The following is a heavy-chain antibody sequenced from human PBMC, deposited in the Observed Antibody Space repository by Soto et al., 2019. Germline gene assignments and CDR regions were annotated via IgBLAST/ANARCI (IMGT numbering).Heavy chain of an antibody. CDR2: INPNTGNT. Sequence: QVQLVQSGADLKKPGASVKVSCKTSGYTFSGHFLQWVRQAPGAGPEWMGWINPNTGNTKYGQKFEGSVTMTRDMSISTAYMELTRLTPDDTAVYFCARAGSYCSGGSCSFAYWGQGSLVTVSS. CDR3: ARAGSYCSGGSCSFAY. D-gene: IGHD2-15*01. CDR1: GYTFSGHF. V-gene: IGHV1-2*02. J-gene: IGHJ4*02.